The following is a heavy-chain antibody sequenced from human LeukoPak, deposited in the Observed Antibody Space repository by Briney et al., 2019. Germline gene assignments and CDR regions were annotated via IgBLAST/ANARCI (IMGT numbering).Heavy chain of an antibody. CDR3: AKDIGDGGL. CDR1: GFTFDDYA. CDR2: ISWNSGSI. D-gene: IGHD2-15*01. V-gene: IGHV3-9*01. Sequence: GGSLRLSRAASGFTFDDYAMHWVRQAPGKGLEWVSGISWNSGSIGYADSVKGRFTISRDNAKNSLYLQMNSLRAEDTALYYCAKDIGDGGLWGQGTLVTVSS. J-gene: IGHJ4*02.